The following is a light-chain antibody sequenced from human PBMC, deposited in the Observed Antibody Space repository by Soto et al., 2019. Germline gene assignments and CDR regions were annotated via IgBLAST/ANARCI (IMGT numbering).Light chain of an antibody. CDR3: SSYAGNYVYV. V-gene: IGLV2-11*01. Sequence: QSALTQPRSVSGSPGQSVTISCTGTSXDVGAYNYVSWYQRHAGKGPKLIIHDVSARPSGVPDRFSASKSGNTASLTISGLQTEDEADYYCSSYAGNYVYVFGSGTKVTVL. J-gene: IGLJ1*01. CDR1: SXDVGAYNY. CDR2: DVS.